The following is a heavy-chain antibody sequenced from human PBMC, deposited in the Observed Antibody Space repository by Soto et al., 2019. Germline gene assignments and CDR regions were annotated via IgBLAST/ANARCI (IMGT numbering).Heavy chain of an antibody. CDR2: IYYSGST. Sequence: PSEALSLTCTVSGGSISRSSYYWCWIRQAPGKGLEWIGSIYYSGSTYYNPSLKSRVTISVDTSKNQFSLELSSVTAADTAVYYCARDWPTDYYGSGSYSAFDIWGQGTMVTVSS. V-gene: IGHV4-39*07. D-gene: IGHD3-10*01. J-gene: IGHJ3*02. CDR1: GGSISRSSYY. CDR3: ARDWPTDYYGSGSYSAFDI.